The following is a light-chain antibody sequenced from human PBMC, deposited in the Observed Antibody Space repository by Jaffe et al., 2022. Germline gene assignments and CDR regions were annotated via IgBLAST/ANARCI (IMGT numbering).Light chain of an antibody. Sequence: SYELTQPPSVSVSPGQTASITCSGDKLGDKYACWYQQKSGQSPVLVIYQDTKRPSGIPERFSASNSGNTATLTIIGTQAMDEADYYCQAWDTSTAGVFGTGTKVTVL. V-gene: IGLV3-1*01. J-gene: IGLJ1*01. CDR1: KLGDKY. CDR3: QAWDTSTAGV. CDR2: QDT.